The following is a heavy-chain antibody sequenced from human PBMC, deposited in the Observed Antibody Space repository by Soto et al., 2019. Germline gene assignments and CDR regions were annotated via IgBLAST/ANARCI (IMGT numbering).Heavy chain of an antibody. CDR3: ARVRGSYYAFDI. V-gene: IGHV3-66*01. CDR1: GFTVSSNY. CDR2: IYRGGST. D-gene: IGHD1-26*01. J-gene: IGHJ3*02. Sequence: GGSLRISCAASGFTVSSNYMSWVRQAPGKGLEWVSVIYRGGSTYYADSVKGRFTISRDNSKNTLYLQMNSLRAEDTAVYYCARVRGSYYAFDIWGQGTMVTVSS.